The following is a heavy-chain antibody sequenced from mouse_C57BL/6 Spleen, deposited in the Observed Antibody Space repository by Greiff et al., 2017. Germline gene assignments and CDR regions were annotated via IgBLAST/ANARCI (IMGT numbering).Heavy chain of an antibody. D-gene: IGHD2-4*01. J-gene: IGHJ2*01. Sequence: QVQLKESGPELVKPGASVKISCKASGYAFSSSWMNWVKQRPGQGLEWIGRIYPGDGDTNYNGKFKGKATLTADKSSSTAYMQLSSLTSEDSAVYCCARDYDYLDYWGQGTTLTVSS. V-gene: IGHV1-82*01. CDR1: GYAFSSSW. CDR2: IYPGDGDT. CDR3: ARDYDYLDY.